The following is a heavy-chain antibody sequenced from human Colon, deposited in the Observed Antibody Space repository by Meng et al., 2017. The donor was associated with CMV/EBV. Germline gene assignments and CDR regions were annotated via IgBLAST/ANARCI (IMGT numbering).Heavy chain of an antibody. CDR2: IRGHNGDT. CDR1: GYTFRSYA. V-gene: IGHV1-18*01. J-gene: IGHJ4*02. D-gene: IGHD3-16*01. Sequence: QIQLVQSAPEVKKPWASVKVACRASGYTFRSYAISWVRQAPGQGLEWMGYIRGHNGDTSYAQKDQGRLTLTTDAARNTAYMELTSLTYDDTAVYYCARDDPGDPLDFWGQGTLVTVSS. CDR3: ARDDPGDPLDF.